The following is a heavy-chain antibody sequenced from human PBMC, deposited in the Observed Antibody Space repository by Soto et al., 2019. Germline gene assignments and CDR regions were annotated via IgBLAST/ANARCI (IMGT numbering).Heavy chain of an antibody. CDR3: ARGRPQKGGYCSSTSCYSYYYYYMDV. CDR2: IYYSGGT. CDR1: GGSISSYY. J-gene: IGHJ6*03. D-gene: IGHD2-2*01. V-gene: IGHV4-59*01. Sequence: QVQLQESGPGLVKPSETLSLTCTVSGGSISSYYWSWIRQPPGKGLEWIGYIYYSGGTNYNPSLKRRVTISVDTSKNQFSLKLSSVTAADTAVYYCARGRPQKGGYCSSTSCYSYYYYYMDVWGKGTTVTVSS.